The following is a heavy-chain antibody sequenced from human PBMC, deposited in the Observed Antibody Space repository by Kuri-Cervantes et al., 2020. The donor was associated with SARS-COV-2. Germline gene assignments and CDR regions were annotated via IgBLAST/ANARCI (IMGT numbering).Heavy chain of an antibody. V-gene: IGHV4-38-2*01. Sequence: SETLSLTCAVSGYSISSGYYWGWIRQPPGKGLEWIGSIYYSGSTYYNPSLKSRVTISVDTSKNQFSLKLSSVTAADTAVYYCARVPIAAPKYWGQGTLVTVSS. CDR1: GYSISSGYY. J-gene: IGHJ4*02. CDR3: ARVPIAAPKY. D-gene: IGHD6-13*01. CDR2: IYYSGST.